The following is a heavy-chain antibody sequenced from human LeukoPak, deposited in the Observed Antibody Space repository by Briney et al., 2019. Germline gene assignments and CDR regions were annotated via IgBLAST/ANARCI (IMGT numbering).Heavy chain of an antibody. CDR1: GFPFVKSG. Sequence: GGSLRLSFAPSGFPFVKSGRSWVGRPPKKGLEWVANIKEDGSAEYYVDSVKGRFTISRDNAKNSLYLQMNSLRAEDTAVYYCAKDDDGYYWGQGILVTVSS. V-gene: IGHV3-7*04. CDR3: AKDDDGYY. J-gene: IGHJ4*02. D-gene: IGHD3-3*01. CDR2: IKEDGSAE.